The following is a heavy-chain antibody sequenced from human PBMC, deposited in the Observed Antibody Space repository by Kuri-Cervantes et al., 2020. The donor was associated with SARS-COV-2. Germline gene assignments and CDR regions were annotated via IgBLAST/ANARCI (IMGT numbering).Heavy chain of an antibody. V-gene: IGHV3-33*01. Sequence: GESLKISCEASGFKFSNYAMHWVRQAPGKGLEWVAVIWWDGSEEYYLDSVKGRFTISKDNSKNMLFLEINNLRVEDAAVYFCARGSYGGNSDFDYWGQGTPVTVSS. J-gene: IGHJ4*02. CDR1: GFKFSNYA. CDR3: ARGSYGGNSDFDY. CDR2: IWWDGSEE. D-gene: IGHD4-23*01.